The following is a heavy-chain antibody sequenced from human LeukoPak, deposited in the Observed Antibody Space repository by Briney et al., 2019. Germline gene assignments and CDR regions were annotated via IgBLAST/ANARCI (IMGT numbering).Heavy chain of an antibody. CDR1: GYTFTSYG. J-gene: IGHJ4*02. CDR2: ISAYNGNT. D-gene: IGHD2-2*01. CDR3: ARESCSSTSCYYVY. V-gene: IGHV1-18*04. Sequence: ASVKVSCKASGYTFTSYGISWVRQAPGQGLEWMGWISAYNGNTNYAQKLQGRVTMTTDTSTSTAYMELRSLGSDDTAVYYCARESCSSTSCYYVYWGQGTLVTVSS.